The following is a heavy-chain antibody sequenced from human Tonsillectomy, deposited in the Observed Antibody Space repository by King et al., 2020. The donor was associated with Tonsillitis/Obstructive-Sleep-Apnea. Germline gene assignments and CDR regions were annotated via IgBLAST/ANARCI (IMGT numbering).Heavy chain of an antibody. Sequence: VQLVESGGGLVKPGGSLRLSCAASGFTFSDYYMSWIRQAPGKGLEWFSYISSRMTYTKDADTVKGRFTISRDNAKNSLYLQMDSLRAEDTAVYYCARENSYGSGTYFDSWGQGTLVTVSS. CDR3: ARENSYGSGTYFDS. V-gene: IGHV3-11*05. D-gene: IGHD3-10*01. CDR2: ISSRMTYT. J-gene: IGHJ4*02. CDR1: GFTFSDYY.